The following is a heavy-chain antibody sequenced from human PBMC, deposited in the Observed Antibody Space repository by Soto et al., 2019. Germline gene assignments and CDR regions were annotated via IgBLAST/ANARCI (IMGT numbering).Heavy chain of an antibody. V-gene: IGHV4-4*07. CDR2: IYTSGRT. CDR1: GGSISSYY. Sequence: QVQLQESGPGLVKPSETLSLTCTVSGGSISSYYWSWIRQPAGKGLEWIGRIYTSGRTNYNPTLRSRVTMSVDTSKNQFSLKLSSVPAADPAVYYCARVATNYDSSGYYYPYYYGMDVWGQGTTVTVSS. D-gene: IGHD3-22*01. CDR3: ARVATNYDSSGYYYPYYYGMDV. J-gene: IGHJ6*02.